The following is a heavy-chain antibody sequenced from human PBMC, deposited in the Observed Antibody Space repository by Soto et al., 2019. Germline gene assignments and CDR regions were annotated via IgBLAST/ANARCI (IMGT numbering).Heavy chain of an antibody. V-gene: IGHV4-31*03. D-gene: IGHD5-18*01. CDR3: ARSGNSYGPNPRLY. J-gene: IGHJ4*02. Sequence: QVQLQESGPGLVKHSQTLSLTCTVSGGSISSVGYYWSWIRQHPGKGIEWIGYIYYSGSTYYNPSLKRRVTISVEPSKYQFPLLLTSVSPADTAVYYGARSGNSYGPNPRLYWGQGTLVTVSS. CDR2: IYYSGST. CDR1: GGSISSVGYY.